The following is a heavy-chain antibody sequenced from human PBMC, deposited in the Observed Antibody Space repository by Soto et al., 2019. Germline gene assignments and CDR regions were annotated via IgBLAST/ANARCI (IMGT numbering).Heavy chain of an antibody. J-gene: IGHJ2*01. CDR2: IFIGNGDT. CDR3: ARDRTRSLFPKDWYFDL. CDR1: GYTFRGYS. V-gene: IGHV1-3*04. Sequence: QVQIVQSGAEVKKPGASVKVSCKAPGYTFRGYSMHWVRQAPGQRLEWMGWIFIGNGDTKYSQNFQDRVTMTRDTSAATVYMELSNLTSEDTAVYYCARDRTRSLFPKDWYFDLWGRGTLVTV.